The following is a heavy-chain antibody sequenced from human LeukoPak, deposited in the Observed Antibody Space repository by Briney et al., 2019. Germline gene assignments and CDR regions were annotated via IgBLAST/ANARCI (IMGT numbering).Heavy chain of an antibody. Sequence: GGSLRLSGAASGFTFSSYWMHWVRQAPGKGLVWVSRVNSDGSSTSYADSVKGRFTISRDNAKNTLYLQMNSLRAEDTAVYYCAGFWGYYYGMDVWGQGTTVTVSS. CDR2: VNSDGSST. V-gene: IGHV3-74*01. J-gene: IGHJ6*02. CDR1: GFTFSSYW. CDR3: AGFWGYYYGMDV. D-gene: IGHD3-16*01.